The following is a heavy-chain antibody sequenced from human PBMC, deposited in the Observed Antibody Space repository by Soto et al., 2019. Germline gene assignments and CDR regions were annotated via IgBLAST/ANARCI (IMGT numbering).Heavy chain of an antibody. J-gene: IGHJ5*02. CDR1: GYTFTSYA. D-gene: IGHD2-15*01. CDR3: ASSLPCSGGSCYYSWFDP. V-gene: IGHV1-3*01. CDR2: INAGNGNT. Sequence: QVPLVQSGAEVKKPGASVKVSCKASGYTFTSYAMHWVRQAPGQRLEWMGWINAGNGNTKYSQKFQGRVTITRDTSASTAYMELSSLRSEDTAVYYCASSLPCSGGSCYYSWFDPWGQGTLVTVSS.